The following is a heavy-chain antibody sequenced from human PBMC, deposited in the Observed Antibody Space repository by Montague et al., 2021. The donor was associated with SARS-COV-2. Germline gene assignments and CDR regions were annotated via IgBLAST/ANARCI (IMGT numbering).Heavy chain of an antibody. J-gene: IGHJ4*02. V-gene: IGHV3-74*01. Sequence: SLRLSCAASGFTFRSYWMHWVRQVPGRGLVWVSRIKPDGTSTNYAASVQGRFTISRDNAKNTLSLQMNNLRAKDTAIYYCVRPLWFGDSDYYFDSWGQGTLVTVSS. D-gene: IGHD3-10*01. CDR2: IKPDGTST. CDR3: VRPLWFGDSDYYFDS. CDR1: GFTFRSYW.